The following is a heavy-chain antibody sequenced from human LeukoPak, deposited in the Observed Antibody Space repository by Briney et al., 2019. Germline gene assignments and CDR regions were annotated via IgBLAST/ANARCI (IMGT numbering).Heavy chain of an antibody. D-gene: IGHD4-17*01. CDR2: SDYTGSK. CDR1: GGSISRSGYY. V-gene: IGHV4-39*01. J-gene: IGHJ4*02. CDR3: AKDFGDFRTDY. Sequence: PSETLSLTCTVSGGSISRSGYYWAWIRQPPGKGLEWIASSDYTGSKTYNPSLKSRVTVPVDTSKNQFFLKPASVTAAYTAVYYCAKDFGDFRTDYGGQGTLVTVSS.